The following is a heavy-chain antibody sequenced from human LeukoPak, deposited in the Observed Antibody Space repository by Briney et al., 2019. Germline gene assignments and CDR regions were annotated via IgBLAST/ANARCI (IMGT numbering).Heavy chain of an antibody. CDR3: ARYGPGSTIDY. J-gene: IGHJ4*02. D-gene: IGHD3-10*01. CDR2: IWYDGSNK. Sequence: QPGGSLRLSCAASGFTFSSYGMHWVRQAPGKGLEWVAVIWYDGSNKYYADSVKGRFTISRDNSKNTLYLQMNSLRAEDTAVYYCARYGPGSTIDYWGQGTLVTVSS. V-gene: IGHV3-33*01. CDR1: GFTFSSYG.